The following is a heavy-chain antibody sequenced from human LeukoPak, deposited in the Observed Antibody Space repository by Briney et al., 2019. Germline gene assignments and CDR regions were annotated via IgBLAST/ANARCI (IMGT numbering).Heavy chain of an antibody. CDR2: IYYSGST. J-gene: IGHJ4*02. Sequence: SETLSLTCTVSGGSISSYYWSWIRQPPGRGLEWIGYIYYSGSTNYNPSLKSRVTISVDTSKNQFSLKLSSVTAADTAVYYCARLVDTAMVFDYWGQGTLVTVSS. CDR3: ARLVDTAMVFDY. D-gene: IGHD5-18*01. V-gene: IGHV4-59*08. CDR1: GGSISSYY.